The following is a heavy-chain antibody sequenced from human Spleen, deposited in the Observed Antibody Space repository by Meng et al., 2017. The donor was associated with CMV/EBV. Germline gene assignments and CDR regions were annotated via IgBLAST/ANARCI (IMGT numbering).Heavy chain of an antibody. CDR1: GFTVSSNY. D-gene: IGHD4-11*01. CDR3: AGSTVVNVGGY. CDR2: TYSDGNT. V-gene: IGHV3-66*02. J-gene: IGHJ4*02. Sequence: EGSLRLSCAASGFTVSSNYMSWVRQAPGKGLEWVSITYSDGNTHYADSVKGRFTISRDNSENTVCLQMNSLRTEDTAVYYCAGSTVVNVGGYWGRGTLVTVSS.